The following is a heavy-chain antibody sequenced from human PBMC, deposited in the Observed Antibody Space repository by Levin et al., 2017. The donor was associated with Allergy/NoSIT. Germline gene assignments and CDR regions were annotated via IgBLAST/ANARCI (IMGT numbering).Heavy chain of an antibody. J-gene: IGHJ4*02. V-gene: IGHV2-5*02. CDR3: ARHDYDILTGSFDY. Sequence: QTLSLTCTFSGFSLITSGVGVGWIRQPPGKALEWLALIYWDDDKRYSPSLKTRLTITKDTSKNQVVLTMTNMDPVDTATYYCARHDYDILTGSFDYWGQGTLVTVSS. CDR1: GFSLITSGVG. CDR2: IYWDDDK. D-gene: IGHD3-9*01.